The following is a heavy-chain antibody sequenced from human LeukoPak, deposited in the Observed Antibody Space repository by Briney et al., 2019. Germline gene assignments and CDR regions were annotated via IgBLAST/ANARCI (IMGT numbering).Heavy chain of an antibody. V-gene: IGHV3-21*01. CDR3: ARLKDDVTKLDY. J-gene: IGHJ4*02. Sequence: KPGGSLRLSCEASGFTFTDYSMHWVRQAPGKGLEWVASISDTSFYIYYADSVRGRFTISRDNARTSLHLHMNSLRVDDTAVYYCARLKDDVTKLDYWGQGTLVSVSS. CDR1: GFTFTDYS. CDR2: ISDTSFYI. D-gene: IGHD2-8*01.